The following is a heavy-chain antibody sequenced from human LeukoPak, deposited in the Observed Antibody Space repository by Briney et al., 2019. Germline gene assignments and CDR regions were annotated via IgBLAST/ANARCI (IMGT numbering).Heavy chain of an antibody. V-gene: IGHV3-48*04. Sequence: PGGSLRLSCVVSGSTSSSYAMSWVRQAPGKGLEWVSHISGGGSMAYYVDSVKGRFTISRDNSKNLLYLQMNSLRAEDTAVYYCASHLYFDFWSDRWGQGTTVTVSS. D-gene: IGHD3-3*01. CDR1: GSTSSSYA. CDR3: ASHLYFDFWSDR. CDR2: ISGGGSMA. J-gene: IGHJ6*02.